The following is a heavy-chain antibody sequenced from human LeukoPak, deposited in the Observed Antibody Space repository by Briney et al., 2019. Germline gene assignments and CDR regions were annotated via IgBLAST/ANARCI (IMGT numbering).Heavy chain of an antibody. V-gene: IGHV4-39*07. Sequence: SETLSLTCTVSGGSISSSSYYWGWIRQPPGKGLEWIGEINHSGSTNYNPSLKSRVTISVDTSKNQFSLKLSSVTAADTAVYYCARGHIVVVPAEELYYYYGMDVWGQGTTVTVSS. CDR2: INHSGST. CDR3: ARGHIVVVPAEELYYYYGMDV. D-gene: IGHD2-2*01. CDR1: GGSISSSSYY. J-gene: IGHJ6*02.